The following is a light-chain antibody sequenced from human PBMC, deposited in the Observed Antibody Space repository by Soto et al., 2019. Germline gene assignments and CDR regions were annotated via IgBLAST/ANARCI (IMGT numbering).Light chain of an antibody. CDR3: QQYHDWPPNHT. V-gene: IGKV3-15*01. CDR2: DAS. J-gene: IGKJ2*01. Sequence: EIVMTQSPATLSVSPGERATLSCRASQSVSINIAWYQQKPGQAPRLLIYDASTRATGVPPRFSGSGSGTEFTLTISSLQSEDSAVYYCQQYHDWPPNHTFGQGTKLEIK. CDR1: QSVSIN.